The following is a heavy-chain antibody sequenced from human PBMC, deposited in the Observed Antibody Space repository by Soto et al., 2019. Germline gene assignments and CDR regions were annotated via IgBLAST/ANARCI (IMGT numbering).Heavy chain of an antibody. CDR3: ARTTAVPNTLRSRYFFDY. V-gene: IGHV4-61*01. CDR1: GGSVSNKTYY. D-gene: IGHD4-17*01. Sequence: QVQLQESGPGLVKPSETLSLTCSVSGGSVSNKTYYWSWLRQPPGKGLEWIGYVYYSGTTNYNPSLKSRVTISGDMSKNQFSLRLSSVTAADTALYFCARTTAVPNTLRSRYFFDYWGQGTLVTVSS. J-gene: IGHJ4*02. CDR2: VYYSGTT.